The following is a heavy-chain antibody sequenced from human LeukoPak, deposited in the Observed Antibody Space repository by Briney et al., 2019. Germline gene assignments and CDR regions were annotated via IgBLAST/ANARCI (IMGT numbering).Heavy chain of an antibody. CDR1: GGSISSGGYS. CDR2: INHSGST. Sequence: SETLSLTCAVSGGSISSGGYSWGWIRQPPGKGLEWIGYINHSGSTYYNPSLKSRVTISVDRSKNQSSLNLSSVTAADTAVYYCARGVVVVVAATGFYFDYWGQGTLVTVSS. D-gene: IGHD2-15*01. J-gene: IGHJ4*02. V-gene: IGHV4-30-2*01. CDR3: ARGVVVVVAATGFYFDY.